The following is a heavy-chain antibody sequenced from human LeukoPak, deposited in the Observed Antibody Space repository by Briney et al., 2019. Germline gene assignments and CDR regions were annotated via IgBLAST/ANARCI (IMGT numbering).Heavy chain of an antibody. CDR2: IYTSGST. J-gene: IGHJ3*02. Sequence: KASETLSLTCTVSGGSISSYYWSWIRQPAGKGLEWIGRIYTSGSTNYNPSLKSRVTMSVDTSKNQFSLKLSSVTAADTAVYYCARDLVSSSWLDAFDIWGQGTMVTVSS. CDR1: GGSISSYY. CDR3: ARDLVSSSWLDAFDI. D-gene: IGHD6-13*01. V-gene: IGHV4-4*07.